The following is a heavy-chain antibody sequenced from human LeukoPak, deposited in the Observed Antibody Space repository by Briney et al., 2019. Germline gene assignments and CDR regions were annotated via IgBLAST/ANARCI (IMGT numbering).Heavy chain of an antibody. CDR1: GFTFSSYA. V-gene: IGHV3-23*01. D-gene: IGHD2-2*01. CDR2: HSGSGGST. CDR3: AKGLSTSYYSDFDY. Sequence: GGSLRLSCAASGFTFSSYAMSWVRQAPGKGLEWVSAHSGSGGSTYYADSVKGRFTISRDSSKNTLYLQMNILRAEDTAVYYCAKGLSTSYYSDFDYWGQGTLVTVSS. J-gene: IGHJ4*02.